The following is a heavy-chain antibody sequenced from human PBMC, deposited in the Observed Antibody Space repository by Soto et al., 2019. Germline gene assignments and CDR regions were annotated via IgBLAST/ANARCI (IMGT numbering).Heavy chain of an antibody. V-gene: IGHV3-23*01. Sequence: QPGGSLRLSCAASGFTFSSYAMSWVRQAPGKGLEWVSAISGSGGSTYYADSVKGRFTISRDNSKNTLYLQMNSLRAEDTAVYYCAKDPELRDPDYYDYGGYVGGYFDYWGQGTLVTVSS. J-gene: IGHJ4*02. CDR2: ISGSGGST. CDR3: AKDPELRDPDYYDYGGYVGGYFDY. CDR1: GFTFSSYA. D-gene: IGHD4-17*01.